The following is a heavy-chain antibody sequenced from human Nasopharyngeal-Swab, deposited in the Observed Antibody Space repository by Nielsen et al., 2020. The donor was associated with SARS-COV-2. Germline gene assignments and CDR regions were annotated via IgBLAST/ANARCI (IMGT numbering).Heavy chain of an antibody. V-gene: IGHV3-23*03. CDR1: GFTFSSYA. Sequence: GEPLKISCAASGFTFSSYAMSWVRQAPGKGLEWVSVIHSDPSNTYYVDSVKGRFTISRDNSKKTLFLQMDSLRVEDTAVYYCAKVRSWRLDAFDSWGQGTLVTASS. CDR3: AKVRSWRLDAFDS. CDR2: IHSDPSNT. J-gene: IGHJ4*02. D-gene: IGHD6-13*01.